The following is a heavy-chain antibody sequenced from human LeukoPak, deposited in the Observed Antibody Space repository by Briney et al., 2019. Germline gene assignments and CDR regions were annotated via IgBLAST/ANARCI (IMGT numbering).Heavy chain of an antibody. V-gene: IGHV3-23*01. D-gene: IGHD3-10*01. CDR1: GFTFSSYG. CDR2: ISGSGGST. CDR3: ARDSDYGSGSYDY. Sequence: GGSLRLSCAASGFTFSSYGMSWVRQAPGKGLEWVSAISGSGGSTYYADSVKGRFTISRDNSKNTLYLQMNSLRAEDTAVYYCARDSDYGSGSYDYWGQGTLVTVSS. J-gene: IGHJ4*02.